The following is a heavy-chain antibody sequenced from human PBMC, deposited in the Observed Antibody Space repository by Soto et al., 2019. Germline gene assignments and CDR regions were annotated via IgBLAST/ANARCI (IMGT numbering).Heavy chain of an antibody. CDR1: GFTFSSYS. Sequence: GGSLRLSCAASGFTFSSYSMNWVRQAPGKGLEWVSSISSSSSYIYYADSVKGRFTISRDNAKNSLYLQMNSLRAEDTAVYYCARDPITGTTPINWFDPWGQGTLVTVSS. J-gene: IGHJ5*02. CDR2: ISSSSSYI. V-gene: IGHV3-21*01. CDR3: ARDPITGTTPINWFDP. D-gene: IGHD1-7*01.